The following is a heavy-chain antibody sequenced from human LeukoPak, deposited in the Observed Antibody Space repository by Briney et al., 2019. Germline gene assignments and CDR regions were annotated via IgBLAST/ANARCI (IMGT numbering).Heavy chain of an antibody. D-gene: IGHD1-26*01. V-gene: IGHV4-39*01. CDR2: MFHSGST. Sequence: SETLSLTCTVSGGSISSSSYYWAWIRQPPGKGLEWIGSMFHSGSTYYNPSLKSRVTISVDTSKIQFSLKLTSVTAADTAVYYCARHGSDYAVQFFDYWGQGTLVTVSS. CDR1: GGSISSSSYY. CDR3: ARHGSDYAVQFFDY. J-gene: IGHJ4*02.